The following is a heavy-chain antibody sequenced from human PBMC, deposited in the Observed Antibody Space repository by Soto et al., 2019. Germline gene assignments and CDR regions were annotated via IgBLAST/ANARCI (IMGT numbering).Heavy chain of an antibody. J-gene: IGHJ5*02. CDR1: GGSISSGGYS. D-gene: IGHD2-21*01. CDR2: IYHSGST. CDR3: ARIPSP. V-gene: IGHV4-30-2*01. Sequence: QLQLQESGSGLVKPSQTLSLTCAVSGGSISSGGYSWSWIRQPPGKGLEWIGYIYHSGSTYYNPSPXSXXTISVDRSTNPFSLKLSSVTAADTAVYYCARIPSPWGQGTLVTVSS.